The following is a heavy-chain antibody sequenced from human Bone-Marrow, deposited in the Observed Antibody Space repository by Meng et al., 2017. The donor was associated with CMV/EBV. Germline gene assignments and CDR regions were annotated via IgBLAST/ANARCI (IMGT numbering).Heavy chain of an antibody. J-gene: IGHJ6*02. D-gene: IGHD3-3*01. CDR3: ARNLDYDFWSGHLDFGMDV. CDR2: IYYSGST. Sequence: SETLSLTCTVSGGSISSSSYYWGWIRQPPGKGLEWIGSIYYSGSTYYNPSLKSRVTISVDTSKNQFSLKLSSVTAADTAVYYCARNLDYDFWSGHLDFGMDVWGQGNTVTISS. V-gene: IGHV4-39*07. CDR1: GGSISSSSYY.